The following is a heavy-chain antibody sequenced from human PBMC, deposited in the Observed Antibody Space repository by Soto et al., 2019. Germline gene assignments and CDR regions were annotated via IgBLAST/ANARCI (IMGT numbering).Heavy chain of an antibody. CDR2: VSGTGGST. CDR3: ATSNYGERD. J-gene: IGHJ4*02. CDR1: GFTLSNFG. D-gene: IGHD4-17*01. Sequence: EGQVLESGGGLVQPGGSLRLTCVASGFTLSNFGMSWVRQSPGKGLEWVSFVSGTGGSTYYIDSVKGRFTISRDSSTKTVRLQMNSLRAEDTAVYYCATSNYGERDWGQGALVTVSS. V-gene: IGHV3-23*01.